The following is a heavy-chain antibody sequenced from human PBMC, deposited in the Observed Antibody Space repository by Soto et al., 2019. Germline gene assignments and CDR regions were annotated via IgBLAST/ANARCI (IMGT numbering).Heavy chain of an antibody. Sequence: SVQVSCKASGGTFSSYAISWVRQDPGQGLEWMGGIIPIFGTANYAQKFQGRVTITADESTSTAYMELSSLRSEDTAVYYCARTQRNSSRGYSYGNFDYWGQGTLVTVSS. V-gene: IGHV1-69*13. CDR2: IIPIFGTA. CDR1: GGTFSSYA. D-gene: IGHD5-18*01. CDR3: ARTQRNSSRGYSYGNFDY. J-gene: IGHJ4*02.